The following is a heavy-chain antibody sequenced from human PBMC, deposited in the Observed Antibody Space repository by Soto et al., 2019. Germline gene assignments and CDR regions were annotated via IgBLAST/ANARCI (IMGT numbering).Heavy chain of an antibody. CDR1: GGTFNSYD. J-gene: IGHJ5*02. D-gene: IGHD3-22*01. CDR2: IIPIVETP. CDR3: ARLSRPNYYDTSGFFKDNWFDP. V-gene: IGHV1-69*01. Sequence: QVQLVQSGAEVKKPGSSMKVSCKASGGTFNSYDINWVRQAPGQGLEWMGGIIPIVETPKYAQKFQGRVTITAVDSTNTVYMELSSLRSEDTAMYYCARLSRPNYYDTSGFFKDNWFDPWGQGTLVTVSS.